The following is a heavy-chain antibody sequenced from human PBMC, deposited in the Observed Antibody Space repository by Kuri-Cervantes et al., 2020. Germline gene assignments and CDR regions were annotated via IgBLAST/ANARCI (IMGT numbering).Heavy chain of an antibody. D-gene: IGHD2-15*01. J-gene: IGHJ4*02. Sequence: GGFLRPSCAASGFPFSSYSMNWVRQAPGKGLEWVSSITGSSSYIYYADSVQGRFTISRDNAKNSLYLQMNSLRAEDTAVYYCARVGYCSGDSCYRHFDYWGQGTLVTVSS. CDR1: GFPFSSYS. CDR3: ARVGYCSGDSCYRHFDY. V-gene: IGHV3-21*01. CDR2: ITGSSSYI.